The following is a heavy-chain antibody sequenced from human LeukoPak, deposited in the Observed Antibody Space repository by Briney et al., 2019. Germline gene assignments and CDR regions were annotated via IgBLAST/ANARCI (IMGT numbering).Heavy chain of an antibody. J-gene: IGHJ4*02. CDR2: IYSSGNT. V-gene: IGHV4-39*01. Sequence: SETLSLTCTVSGGSISSSSYYWGWIRQPPGKGLEWVGSIYSSGNTYYNPSLKSRVTISVDTSKNQFSLKQTSVTAADTAVYYCASPYSSRFDYWGQGTLVTVSS. CDR1: GGSISSSSYY. CDR3: ASPYSSRFDY. D-gene: IGHD6-19*01.